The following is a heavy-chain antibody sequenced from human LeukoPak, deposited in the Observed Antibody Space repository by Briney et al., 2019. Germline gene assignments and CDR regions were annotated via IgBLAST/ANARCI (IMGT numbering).Heavy chain of an antibody. Sequence: GGSLRLSCAASGFTFEDFAMHWVRQAPGKGLEWVSLLIGDGSNRYYPDSVKGRFTIARDNSQHSLYLQMNTLRNEDTAFYYCAKDLYRPPPPLGGWDYYYYYGMDVWGQGTTVTVSS. CDR1: GFTFEDFA. CDR2: LIGDGSNR. J-gene: IGHJ6*02. CDR3: AKDLYRPPPPLGGWDYYYYYGMDV. D-gene: IGHD6-19*01. V-gene: IGHV3-43*02.